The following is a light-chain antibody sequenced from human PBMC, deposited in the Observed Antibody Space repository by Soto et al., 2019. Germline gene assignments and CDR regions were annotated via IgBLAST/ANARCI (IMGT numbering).Light chain of an antibody. CDR2: VNSDGSH. V-gene: IGLV4-69*01. CDR1: SGHSTYA. CDR3: QTWGTGIAV. Sequence: QPVLTQSPSASASLGASVKLTCTLNSGHSTYAIAWHQQQPEKGPRYLMKVNSDGSHSKGDGIPDRFSGSSSGAERYLTISSLQSEDEADYYCQTWGTGIAVFGGGTKLTVL. J-gene: IGLJ7*01.